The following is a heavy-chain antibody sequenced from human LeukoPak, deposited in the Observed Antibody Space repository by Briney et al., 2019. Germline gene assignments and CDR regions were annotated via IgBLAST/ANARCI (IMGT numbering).Heavy chain of an antibody. D-gene: IGHD3-10*01. J-gene: IGHJ3*02. CDR1: GFTFSSYA. Sequence: PGRSLRLSCAASGFTFSSYAMHWVRQAPGKGLEWVAVISYDGSNKYYSDSVKGRFTISRDNSKNTLYLQMNSLRAEDTAVYYCARTLRGVHAFDIWGQGTMVTVSS. CDR3: ARTLRGVHAFDI. CDR2: ISYDGSNK. V-gene: IGHV3-30*04.